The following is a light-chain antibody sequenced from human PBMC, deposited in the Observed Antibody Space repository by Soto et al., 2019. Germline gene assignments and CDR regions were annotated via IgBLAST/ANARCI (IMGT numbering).Light chain of an antibody. Sequence: DIQMTQSPSSLSASFGDRVTLTCRASQNIDTYLNGYQQKPGTAPKLLMYAASSLHSGVPSRFSGSGSGTDFTLTISSLQTEDFATYYCQQSHTTPYTCGQGTKLEI. CDR2: AAS. CDR1: QNIDTY. CDR3: QQSHTTPYT. J-gene: IGKJ2*01. V-gene: IGKV1-39*01.